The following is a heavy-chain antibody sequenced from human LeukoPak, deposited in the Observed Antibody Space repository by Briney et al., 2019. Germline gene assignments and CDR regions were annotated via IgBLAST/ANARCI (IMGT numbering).Heavy chain of an antibody. D-gene: IGHD6-19*01. CDR2: IYYSGRT. Sequence: SETLSLTCTVSGDSISKSNYYWGWLRQPPGTDLECLGTIYYSGRTYYNPSLTSRVTLSVDTSKNQFSLKLNSVTAADTAVYYCARILYSSNIDYWGQGTLVTVSS. V-gene: IGHV4-39*07. CDR3: ARILYSSNIDY. CDR1: GDSISKSNYY. J-gene: IGHJ4*02.